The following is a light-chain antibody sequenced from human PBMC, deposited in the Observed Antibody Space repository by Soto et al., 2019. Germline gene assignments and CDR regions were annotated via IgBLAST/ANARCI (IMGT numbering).Light chain of an antibody. CDR2: DVN. Sequence: QSALTQPPSASGSPGQSVTISCTGTSSDVGRYNFVSWYQQHPGKAPKLMIYDVNKRPSGVPDRFSGSKSGNTASLTVSGLQAEDEADYYCSAYAGSNKGVFGGGTKVTVL. V-gene: IGLV2-8*01. CDR1: SSDVGRYNF. CDR3: SAYAGSNKGV. J-gene: IGLJ2*01.